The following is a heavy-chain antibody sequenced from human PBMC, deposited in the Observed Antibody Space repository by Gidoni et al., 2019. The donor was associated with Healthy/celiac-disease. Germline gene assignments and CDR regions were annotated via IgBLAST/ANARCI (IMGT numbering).Heavy chain of an antibody. J-gene: IGHJ6*02. CDR1: GFPVGSHS. V-gene: IGHV3-66*01. Sequence: EVQLVESGGGLVQPGGSLRISCAAAGFPVGSHSMSWVRQAPGKGLDVVSVIYSGGSTYYADSVKCRFPISRDNSKNTLYLQMNSLRAEDTAVYYCARGNYDILTGPNYYSYGMDVWGQGTTVTVSS. CDR3: ARGNYDILTGPNYYSYGMDV. CDR2: IYSGGST. D-gene: IGHD3-9*01.